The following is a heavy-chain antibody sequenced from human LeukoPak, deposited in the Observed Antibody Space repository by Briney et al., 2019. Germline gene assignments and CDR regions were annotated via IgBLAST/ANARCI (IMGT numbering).Heavy chain of an antibody. D-gene: IGHD3-3*01. J-gene: IGHJ5*02. Sequence: SETLSLTCAVYGGSFSGYYWSWIRQPPGKGLEWIGEINHSGSTNYNPSLKSRVTISVDTSKNQFSLKLSSVTAADTAVYYCARASGITIFGVVRVRHWFDPWGQGTLVTVSS. CDR3: ARASGITIFGVVRVRHWFDP. V-gene: IGHV4-34*01. CDR1: GGSFSGYY. CDR2: INHSGST.